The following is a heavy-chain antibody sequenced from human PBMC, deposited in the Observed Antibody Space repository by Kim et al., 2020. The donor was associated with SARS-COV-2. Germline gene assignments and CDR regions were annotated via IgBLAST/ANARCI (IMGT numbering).Heavy chain of an antibody. CDR2: INHSGST. CDR3: ARGTTFDY. V-gene: IGHV4-34*01. CDR1: GGSFSGYY. D-gene: IGHD1-26*01. J-gene: IGHJ4*02. Sequence: SETLSLTCAVYGGSFSGYYWSWIRQPPGKGLEWIGEINHSGSTNYNPSLKSRVTISVDTSKNQFSLKLSSVTAADTAVYYCARGTTFDYWGQGTLVTVSS.